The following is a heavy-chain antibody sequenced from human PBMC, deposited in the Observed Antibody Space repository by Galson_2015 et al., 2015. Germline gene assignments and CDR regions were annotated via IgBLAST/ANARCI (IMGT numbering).Heavy chain of an antibody. Sequence: SLRLSCAGSGNSMNWVRQAPGKGLEWISYIDDTGRTKYYADSVKGRFTISRDNARSSLYLQMNSLRDEDTAVYFCARAPMVRGVITHFDYWGQGTLVTVSS. CDR1: GNS. CDR2: IDDTGRTK. J-gene: IGHJ4*02. D-gene: IGHD3-10*01. V-gene: IGHV3-48*02. CDR3: ARAPMVRGVITHFDY.